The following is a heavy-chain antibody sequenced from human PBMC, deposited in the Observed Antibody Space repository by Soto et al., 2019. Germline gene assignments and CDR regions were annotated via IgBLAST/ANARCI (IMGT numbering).Heavy chain of an antibody. Sequence: SVKVSCKASGGTFSSYAISWVRQAPGQGLEWMGGIIPIFGTANYAQKFQGRVTITADESTSTAYMELSSLRSEDTAVYYCARDPGYSSGWPYFDYWGQGTLVTAPQ. D-gene: IGHD6-19*01. CDR2: IIPIFGTA. CDR3: ARDPGYSSGWPYFDY. CDR1: GGTFSSYA. V-gene: IGHV1-69*13. J-gene: IGHJ4*02.